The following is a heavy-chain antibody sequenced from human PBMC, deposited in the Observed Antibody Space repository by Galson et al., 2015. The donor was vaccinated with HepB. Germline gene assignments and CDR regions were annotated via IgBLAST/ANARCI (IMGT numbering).Heavy chain of an antibody. D-gene: IGHD3-3*01. CDR1: GFTFSSYA. V-gene: IGHV3-23*01. Sequence: SLRLSCAASGFTFSSYAMSWVRQAPGKGLEWVSAISGSGGSTYYADSVKGRFTISRDNSKNTLYLQMNSLRAEDTAVYYCAKDRGYDFWSGYWNWFDPWGQGTLVTVSS. J-gene: IGHJ5*02. CDR2: ISGSGGST. CDR3: AKDRGYDFWSGYWNWFDP.